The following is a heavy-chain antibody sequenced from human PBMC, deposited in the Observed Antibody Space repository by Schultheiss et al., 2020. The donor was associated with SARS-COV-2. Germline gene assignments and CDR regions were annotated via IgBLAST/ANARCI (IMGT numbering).Heavy chain of an antibody. CDR3: ARGGGIVVVPAADLAGNWFDP. Sequence: SETLSLTCAVYGGSFSGYYWSWIRQPPGKGLEWIGEINHSGSTNYNPSLKSRVTISVDTSKNQFSLKLSSVTAADTAVYYCARGGGIVVVPAADLAGNWFDPWGQGTLVTVSS. V-gene: IGHV4-34*01. J-gene: IGHJ5*02. CDR1: GGSFSGYY. CDR2: INHSGST. D-gene: IGHD2-2*01.